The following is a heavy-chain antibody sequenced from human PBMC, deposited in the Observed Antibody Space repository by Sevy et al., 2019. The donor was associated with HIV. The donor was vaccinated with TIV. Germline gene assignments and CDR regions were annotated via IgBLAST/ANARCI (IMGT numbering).Heavy chain of an antibody. CDR1: GDSVSSNSAA. CDR3: ARAETSSDWTAHYGMDV. Sequence: SQTLSLTCAISGDSVSSNSAAWNWIRQSPSRGLEWLGRTYYRSKWYNDYAVSVKSRITINPDTSKNQFSLQLNSVTPEDTAVYYCARAETSSDWTAHYGMDVWGQGTTVTVSS. D-gene: IGHD6-19*01. V-gene: IGHV6-1*01. J-gene: IGHJ6*02. CDR2: TYYRSKWYN.